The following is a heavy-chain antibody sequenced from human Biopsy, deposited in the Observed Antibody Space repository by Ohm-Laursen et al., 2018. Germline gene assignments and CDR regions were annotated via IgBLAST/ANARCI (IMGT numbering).Heavy chain of an antibody. CDR3: ARDALGGGSYRFFY. D-gene: IGHD1-26*01. CDR1: GGTFTNYA. Sequence: ESSVKVSCKASGGTFTNYAISWVRQAPGQGLEWMGGIIPIFGTANYAQKFQGRVTITADESTSTAYMELISLRSDDTAVYYCARDALGGGSYRFFYWGQGSLVTVSS. J-gene: IGHJ4*02. V-gene: IGHV1-69*01. CDR2: IIPIFGTA.